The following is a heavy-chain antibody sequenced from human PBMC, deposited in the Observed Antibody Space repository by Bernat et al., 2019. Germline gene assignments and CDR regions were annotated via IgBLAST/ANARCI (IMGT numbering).Heavy chain of an antibody. Sequence: EVQLVESGGGLVQPGGSLRLTCVASGFTFTTYDMHWVRQGIGKGLEWVSGIDTAGDTYYADSVKGRFTISREHAKSSLYLQLNSLRAGDTAVYYCARRTRGRGADDIWGQGTMVTVSS. D-gene: IGHD3-10*01. V-gene: IGHV3-13*01. CDR3: ARRTRGRGADDI. CDR2: IDTAGDT. J-gene: IGHJ3*02. CDR1: GFTFTTYD.